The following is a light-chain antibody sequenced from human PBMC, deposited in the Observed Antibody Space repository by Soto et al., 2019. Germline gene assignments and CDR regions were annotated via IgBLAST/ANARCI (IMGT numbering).Light chain of an antibody. CDR1: KSLVYSDGNTY. Sequence: DVVMTQSPLSLPVTLEQPASISCRSSKSLVYSDGNTYLNWFQQRPGQSPRRLIYKVSNRDSGVPDRFSGSGSGTDFTLTISRLEPEDFAVYYCQHYGTSLYTFGQGTRLEIK. V-gene: IGKV2-30*01. CDR3: QHYGTSLYT. J-gene: IGKJ5*01. CDR2: KVS.